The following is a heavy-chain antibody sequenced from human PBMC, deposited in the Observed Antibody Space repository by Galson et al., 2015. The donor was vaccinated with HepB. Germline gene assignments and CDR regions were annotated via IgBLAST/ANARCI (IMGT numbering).Heavy chain of an antibody. CDR2: ISSSSSYI. V-gene: IGHV3-21*01. CDR1: GFTFSSYS. Sequence: SLRLSCAASGFTFSSYSMNWVRQAPGKGLEWVSSISSSSSYIYYADSVKGRFTISRDNAKNSLYLQMNSLRAEDTAVYYCARDQNQGFGELLSFIFDYWGQGTLLTVSS. J-gene: IGHJ4*02. D-gene: IGHD3-10*01. CDR3: ARDQNQGFGELLSFIFDY.